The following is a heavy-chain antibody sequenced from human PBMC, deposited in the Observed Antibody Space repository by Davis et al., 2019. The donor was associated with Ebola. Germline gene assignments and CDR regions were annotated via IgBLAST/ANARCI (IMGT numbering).Heavy chain of an antibody. D-gene: IGHD2-2*01. J-gene: IGHJ6*02. CDR1: GYTFTSYG. Sequence: ASVKVSCKASGYTFTSYGISWVRQAPGQGLEWMGWISAYNGNTNYAQKLQGRVTMTTDTSTSTAYMELRSLRSDDTAVYYCARDDIVVVPAANHYYYYYGMDVWGQGTTVTVSS. V-gene: IGHV1-18*01. CDR2: ISAYNGNT. CDR3: ARDDIVVVPAANHYYYYYGMDV.